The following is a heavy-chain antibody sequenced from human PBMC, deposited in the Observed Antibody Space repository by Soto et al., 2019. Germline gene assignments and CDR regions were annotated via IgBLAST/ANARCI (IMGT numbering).Heavy chain of an antibody. CDR2: ISSISSYI. V-gene: IGHV3-21*01. D-gene: IGHD1-1*01. CDR1: GFTFSSNS. J-gene: IGHJ6*02. CDR3: ARGPQPTSYYYYGMDV. Sequence: PGGSLRLSCAASGFTFSSNSMNWVGQAPGKGLEWVSSISSISSYIYYADSVKGRFTISRDNAKNSLYLQMNSLKAEDTAAYSCARGPQPTSYYYYGMDVWGQGTTVTVSS.